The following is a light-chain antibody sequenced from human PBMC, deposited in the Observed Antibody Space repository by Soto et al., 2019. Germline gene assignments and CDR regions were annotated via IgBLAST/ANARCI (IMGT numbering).Light chain of an antibody. Sequence: QSVLTQPPSVSEAPRQRVTISCSGSSSNIGNHSVNWYQQLPGKAPKLLIYYDHLLPSGVSDRFSGSKSGTSASLAISGLQSEDEATYYCSAWDDSLYAWVFGGGTQLTVL. J-gene: IGLJ3*02. V-gene: IGLV1-36*01. CDR1: SSNIGNHS. CDR2: YDH. CDR3: SAWDDSLYAWV.